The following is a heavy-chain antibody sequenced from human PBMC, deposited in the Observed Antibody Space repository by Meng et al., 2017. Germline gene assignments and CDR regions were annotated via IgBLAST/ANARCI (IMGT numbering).Heavy chain of an antibody. CDR1: VGTFSSYA. CDR3: ARERDGYNYVFDY. J-gene: IGHJ4*02. D-gene: IGHD5-24*01. CDR2: INSSGGST. V-gene: IGHV1-46*01. Sequence: SVNVSCKASVGTFSSYAISWVRQARGQGLEWMGIINSSGGSTSYAQKFQGRVTMTRDTSTSTVYMEVSRLRYEETDVYYCARERDGYNYVFDYWGQGTLVTVSS.